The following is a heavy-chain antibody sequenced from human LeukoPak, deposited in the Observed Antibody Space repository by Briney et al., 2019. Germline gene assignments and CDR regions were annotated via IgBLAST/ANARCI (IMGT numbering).Heavy chain of an antibody. Sequence: PSETLSLTCTVSGGSISSNNYFWGWIRQPPGKGLEWIGSIYDSGSTYYNPSLKSRVTISVDTSKNQFSLKLSSVTAADTAVYYCARGRGDYVWGSYRYTHYFDYWGQGTLVTVSS. CDR2: IYDSGST. V-gene: IGHV4-39*01. CDR3: ARGRGDYVWGSYRYTHYFDY. CDR1: GGSISSNNYF. D-gene: IGHD3-16*02. J-gene: IGHJ4*02.